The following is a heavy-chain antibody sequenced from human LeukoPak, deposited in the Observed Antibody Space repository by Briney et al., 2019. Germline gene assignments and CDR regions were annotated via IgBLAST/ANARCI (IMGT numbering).Heavy chain of an antibody. CDR2: IYSDNT. CDR3: ARRAGAYSHPYDY. CDR1: GFTVSSNS. D-gene: IGHD4/OR15-4a*01. Sequence: PGGSLRLSCTVAGFTVSSNSMSWVRQAPGKVLEWVSFIYSDNTHYSDSVKGRFTISRDNSKNTLYLQMNSLRAEDTAVYYCARRAGAYSHPYDYWGQGTLVTVSS. V-gene: IGHV3-53*01. J-gene: IGHJ4*02.